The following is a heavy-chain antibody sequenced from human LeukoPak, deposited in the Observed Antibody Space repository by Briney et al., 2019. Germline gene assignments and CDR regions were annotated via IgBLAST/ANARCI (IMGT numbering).Heavy chain of an antibody. V-gene: IGHV4-59*01. Sequence: SETLSLTCTVSGASISPYYWSWIRQPPGKRLEWVGYIHYSGSTNYNPSLKSRVTISLDTPKRQFSLKLSSVTAADTAIYYCTRVDDNGGQADYGMDVWGQGTTVTVSS. D-gene: IGHD2-8*01. CDR3: TRVDDNGGQADYGMDV. CDR1: GASISPYY. J-gene: IGHJ6*02. CDR2: IHYSGST.